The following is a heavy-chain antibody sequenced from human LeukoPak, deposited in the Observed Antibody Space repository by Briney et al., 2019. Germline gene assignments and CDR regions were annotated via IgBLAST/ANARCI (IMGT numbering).Heavy chain of an antibody. V-gene: IGHV4-38-2*01. CDR2: IYHSGST. D-gene: IGHD2-2*02. Sequence: SETLSLTSAVSGYSISSGYYWGWIRQPPGKGLEWIGSIYHSGSTYYNPSLKSRVTISVDTSKNQFSLKLSSVTAADTAVYYCARHGGLRYQLLYNYWGQGTLVTVSS. J-gene: IGHJ4*02. CDR1: GYSISSGYY. CDR3: ARHGGLRYQLLYNY.